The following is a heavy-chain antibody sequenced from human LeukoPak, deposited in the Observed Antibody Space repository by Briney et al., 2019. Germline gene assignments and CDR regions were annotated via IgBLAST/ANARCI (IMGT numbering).Heavy chain of an antibody. D-gene: IGHD3-10*01. Sequence: GGSLRLSCAASGFTFSNAWMILLRQAPGNGLEWVGRIKSKTDGGTTDYVAPVKGRFTISRDDSKNTLYLQMNSLKTEDTAVYYCSTKSVVRGVITYYYYYMDVWGKGTTVTVSS. J-gene: IGHJ6*03. CDR1: GFTFSNAW. V-gene: IGHV3-15*01. CDR2: IKSKTDGGTT. CDR3: STKSVVRGVITYYYYYMDV.